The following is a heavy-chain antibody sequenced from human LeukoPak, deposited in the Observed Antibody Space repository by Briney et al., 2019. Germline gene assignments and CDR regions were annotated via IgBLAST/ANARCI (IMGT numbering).Heavy chain of an antibody. J-gene: IGHJ4*02. CDR1: GFTFSSYS. D-gene: IGHD6-19*01. CDR3: ARDESPYSSGSIFDY. V-gene: IGHV3-21*01. Sequence: PGGSLRLSCAASGFTFSSYSMNWVRQAPGKGLEWVSSISSSSSYIYYADSVKGRFTISRDNAKNSLYLQMNSLRAEDTAVYYCARDESPYSSGSIFDYWGQGTLVTVSS. CDR2: ISSSSSYI.